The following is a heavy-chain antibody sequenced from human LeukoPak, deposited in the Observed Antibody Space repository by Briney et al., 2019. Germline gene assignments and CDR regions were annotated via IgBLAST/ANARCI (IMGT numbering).Heavy chain of an antibody. CDR1: GGTFSSYA. CDR2: IFPIFGTA. CDR3: ARDCSGGSCYQRRGFDY. D-gene: IGHD2-15*01. V-gene: IGHV1-69*06. J-gene: IGHJ4*02. Sequence: GASVRVSCKASGGTFSSYAISWVRQAPGQGLEWMGGIFPIFGTANYAQKFQGRVTITADKSTSTAYVELSSLRSEDTAVYYCARDCSGGSCYQRRGFDYWGQGTLVTVSS.